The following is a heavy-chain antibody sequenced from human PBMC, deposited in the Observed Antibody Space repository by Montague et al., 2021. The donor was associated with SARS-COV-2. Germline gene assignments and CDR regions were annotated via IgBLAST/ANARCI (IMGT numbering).Heavy chain of an antibody. CDR2: IYYSGST. J-gene: IGHJ2*01. CDR1: GGSISSGGYY. Sequence: TLSLTCTVSGGSISSGGYYWSWIRQHPGKGLEWIGYIYYSGSTYYNPSLKSRVTISVDTSKNQFSLKLSSVTAADTAVYYCARLRSSSNWYFDLWGRGTLVTVSS. CDR3: ARLRSSSNWYFDL. D-gene: IGHD6-6*01. V-gene: IGHV4-31*03.